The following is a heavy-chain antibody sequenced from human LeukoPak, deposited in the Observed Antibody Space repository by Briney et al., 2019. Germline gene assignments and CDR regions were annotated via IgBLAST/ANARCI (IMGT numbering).Heavy chain of an antibody. CDR3: ARAGPGGATSHY. Sequence: APVKVSCKASGYTFTSYGISWVRQAPGQGLEWMGWISAYDGNANYAQKLQGRVTMTTDTSTSTAYMELRSLRSDDTAVYYCARAGPGGATSHYWGQGTLVTVSS. D-gene: IGHD1-26*01. CDR1: GYTFTSYG. CDR2: ISAYDGNA. J-gene: IGHJ4*02. V-gene: IGHV1-18*01.